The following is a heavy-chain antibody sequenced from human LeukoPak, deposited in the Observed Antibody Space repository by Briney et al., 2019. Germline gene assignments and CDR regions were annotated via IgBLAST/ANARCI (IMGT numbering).Heavy chain of an antibody. J-gene: IGHJ4*02. CDR2: ISSSGSTI. CDR1: GGSFSDYY. CDR3: ARERGYSSSFRSRHDDY. Sequence: LSLTCAVYGGSFSDYYMSWIRQAPGKGLEWVSYISSSGSTIYYADSVKGRFTISRDNAKNSLYLQMNSLRAEDTAVYYCARERGYSSSFRSRHDDYWGQGTLVTVSS. V-gene: IGHV3-11*04. D-gene: IGHD6-6*01.